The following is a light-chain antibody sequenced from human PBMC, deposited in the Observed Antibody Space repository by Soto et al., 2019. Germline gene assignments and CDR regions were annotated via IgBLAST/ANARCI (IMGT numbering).Light chain of an antibody. J-gene: IGLJ1*01. Sequence: QSVLTQPPSASGTPGQRVTISCSGSSSNIGSNTVNWYQQLPGTAPKLLIYSNNQRPSGVPDRFSGSKSGTSASLAISGLQADDEADYYCLSYGGSNNYVFGTGTQLTVL. CDR1: SSNIGSNT. CDR3: LSYGGSNNYV. CDR2: SNN. V-gene: IGLV1-44*01.